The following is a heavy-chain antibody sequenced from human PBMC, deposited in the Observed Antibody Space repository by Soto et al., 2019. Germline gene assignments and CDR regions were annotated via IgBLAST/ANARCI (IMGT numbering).Heavy chain of an antibody. D-gene: IGHD3-9*01. V-gene: IGHV3-7*03. CDR1: GFTFSSFA. CDR3: ARDEYDILTGYSHTYGMDV. CDR2: IKQDGSEK. Sequence: GSLRLSCAASGFTFSSFAMSWVRQAPGKGLEWVANIKQDGSEKYYVDSVKGRFTISRDNAKNSLYLQMNSLRAEDTAVYYCARDEYDILTGYSHTYGMDVWGQGTTVTVSS. J-gene: IGHJ6*02.